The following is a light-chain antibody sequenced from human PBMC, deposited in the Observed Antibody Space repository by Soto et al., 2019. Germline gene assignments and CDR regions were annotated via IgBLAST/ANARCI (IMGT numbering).Light chain of an antibody. V-gene: IGKV3-11*01. J-gene: IGKJ4*01. CDR3: QQRTSWPVT. CDR2: DAS. Sequence: EIVLIPAPAILSMSPGKRATLSCRASQSGSSYLVWYQQNPAQAPRVLISDASNRATGIPARFSGSGSGTDFTLTISSLDPEDFAVYYCQQRTSWPVTFGGGTKVDIK. CDR1: QSGSSY.